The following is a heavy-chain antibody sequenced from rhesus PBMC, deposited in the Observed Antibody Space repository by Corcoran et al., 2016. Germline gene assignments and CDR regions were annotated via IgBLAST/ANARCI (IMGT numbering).Heavy chain of an antibody. J-gene: IGHJ4*01. CDR3: ARGAPYYNFWSGYFTIDY. CDR2: MDDNIDDN. Sequence: QVQLQESGPGLVKPSETLSLTCAVSGGSIRGYYWTWIRPPPGQGMEWIGNMDDNIDDNKYNPARKMRDTIEKDTSKNECSRKLSAVTAADTAVYYCARGAPYYNFWSGYFTIDYWGQGVLVTVSS. D-gene: IGHD3-3*01. V-gene: IGHV4-81*01. CDR1: GGSIRGYY.